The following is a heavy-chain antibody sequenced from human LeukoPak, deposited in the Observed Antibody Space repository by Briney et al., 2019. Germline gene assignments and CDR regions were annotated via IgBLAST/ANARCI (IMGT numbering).Heavy chain of an antibody. Sequence: GASVKVSFKVSGYTLTELSMHWVRQAPGKGLEWMGGFDPEDGETIYAQKFQGRVTMTEDTSTDTAYMELSSLRSEDTAVYYCATDQDSSGWHDLDYWGQGTLVTVSS. J-gene: IGHJ4*02. CDR1: GYTLTELS. CDR2: FDPEDGET. V-gene: IGHV1-24*01. CDR3: ATDQDSSGWHDLDY. D-gene: IGHD6-19*01.